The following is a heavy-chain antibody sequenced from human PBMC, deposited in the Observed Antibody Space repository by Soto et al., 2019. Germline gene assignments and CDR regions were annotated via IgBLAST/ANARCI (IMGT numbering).Heavy chain of an antibody. CDR1: GFTFSSYW. V-gene: IGHV3-7*01. CDR3: ARATALTTVDYFDY. Sequence: GGSLRLSCAASGFTFSSYWMSWVRQAPGKGLEWVANIKQDGSEKYYVDSVKGRFTISRDNAKNSLYLQMNSLRAEDTAVYYCARATALTTVDYFDYWGQGNLVTVSS. D-gene: IGHD4-4*01. J-gene: IGHJ4*02. CDR2: IKQDGSEK.